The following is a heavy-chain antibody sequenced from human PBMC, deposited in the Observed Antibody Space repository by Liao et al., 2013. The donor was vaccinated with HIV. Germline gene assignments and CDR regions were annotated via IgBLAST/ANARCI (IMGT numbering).Heavy chain of an antibody. V-gene: IGHV4-59*12. D-gene: IGHD1-14*01. CDR1: GGSISGFY. CDR2: IYSGGIT. Sequence: QVQLQESGPGLVKSSETLSLTCTVSGGSISGFYWSWIRQSPGRGLEWIGSIYSGGITYYNPSLKSRITISVDTSKNQFSLKLSSVTAADTAVYFCARVFNRNWFDPWGRGTRRSPSP. CDR3: ARVFNRNWFDP. J-gene: IGHJ5*01.